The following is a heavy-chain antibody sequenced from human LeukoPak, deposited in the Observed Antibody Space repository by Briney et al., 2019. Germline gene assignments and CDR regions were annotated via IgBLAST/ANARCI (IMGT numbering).Heavy chain of an antibody. Sequence: PGGSLRLSCAASGFSFSDHSMNWVRQAPGKGLEWVSYISSSSSTRHYAESVKGRFTISRDNAKRSLYLQMNSLRDDDTALYFCARHGGTRIFPIWGQGTVVTVSS. CDR1: GFSFSDHS. CDR2: ISSSSSTR. J-gene: IGHJ3*02. D-gene: IGHD2-15*01. CDR3: ARHGGTRIFPI. V-gene: IGHV3-48*02.